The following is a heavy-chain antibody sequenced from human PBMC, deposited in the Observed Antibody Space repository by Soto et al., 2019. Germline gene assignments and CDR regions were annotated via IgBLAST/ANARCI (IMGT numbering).Heavy chain of an antibody. Sequence: GASVKVSCKVSGYTLTELSMHWVRQAPGKRLEWMGGFDPEDGETIYAQKFQGRVTMTEDTSTDTAYMELSSLRSEDTAVYYCVGLSSSWYHPNSVVRVPYGMDVWGQGTTVTVSS. CDR1: GYTLTELS. CDR2: FDPEDGET. J-gene: IGHJ6*02. D-gene: IGHD6-13*01. CDR3: VGLSSSWYHPNSVVRVPYGMDV. V-gene: IGHV1-24*01.